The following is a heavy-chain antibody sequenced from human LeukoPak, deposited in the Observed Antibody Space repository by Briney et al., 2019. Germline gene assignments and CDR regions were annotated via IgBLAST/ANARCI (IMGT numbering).Heavy chain of an antibody. Sequence: SVTVSCKASGYTFTSYAMHWVRQAPGQRLEWMGWSNAGNGNTKYSQEFQGRVTITRDTSASTAYMELSSLRSEDMAVYYCAREGQWLASYYYYGMDVWGQGTTVTVSS. V-gene: IGHV1-3*02. CDR2: SNAGNGNT. J-gene: IGHJ6*02. CDR1: GYTFTSYA. D-gene: IGHD6-19*01. CDR3: AREGQWLASYYYYGMDV.